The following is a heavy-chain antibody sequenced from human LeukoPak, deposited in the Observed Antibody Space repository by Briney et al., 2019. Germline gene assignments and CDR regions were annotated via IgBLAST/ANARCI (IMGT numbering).Heavy chain of an antibody. Sequence: PSETLSLTCTVSGGSISSYYWSWIRQPAGKGLEWIGRIYTSGSTNYNPSLKSRVTMSVDTSKNQFSLKLSSATAADTAVYYCARNTVRGVISYYYYYGMDVWGQGTTVTVSS. V-gene: IGHV4-4*07. D-gene: IGHD3-10*01. CDR3: ARNTVRGVISYYYYYGMDV. CDR1: GGSISSYY. J-gene: IGHJ6*02. CDR2: IYTSGST.